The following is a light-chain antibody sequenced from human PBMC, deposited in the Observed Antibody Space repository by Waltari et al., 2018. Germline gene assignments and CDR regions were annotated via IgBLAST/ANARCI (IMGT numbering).Light chain of an antibody. CDR1: SSNIGAGYD. Sequence: QSVLTQPPSVSGAPGQRVTISCTGSSSNIGAGYDVHWYQQLPETATKLLIYGNRNRPAGAPDRFTGSKSGTAAALAITWLQADDESDYYCQSYDRSLSAYVFGTGTKVTVL. V-gene: IGLV1-40*01. J-gene: IGLJ1*01. CDR3: QSYDRSLSAYV. CDR2: GNR.